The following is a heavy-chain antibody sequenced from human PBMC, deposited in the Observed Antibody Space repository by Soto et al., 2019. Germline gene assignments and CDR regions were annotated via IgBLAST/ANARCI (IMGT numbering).Heavy chain of an antibody. CDR3: AVVPASFVLMEGAFDI. J-gene: IGHJ3*02. CDR1: GLTVSSNN. Sequence: GGSLRLSCAASGLTVSSNNMGWVRQAPGKGLEWVSVICDGGTTNYADSVKGRFTISRHNSENTVYLEMNTLRPEDTAVYYCAVVPASFVLMEGAFDIWGQGTMVTVSS. D-gene: IGHD2-2*01. V-gene: IGHV3-53*04. CDR2: ICDGGTT.